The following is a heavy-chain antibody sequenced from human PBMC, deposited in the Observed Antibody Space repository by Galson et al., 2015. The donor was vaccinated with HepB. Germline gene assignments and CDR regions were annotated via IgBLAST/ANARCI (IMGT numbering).Heavy chain of an antibody. Sequence: SLRLSCAASGFTFSSYWMSWVRQAPGKGLEWVANIKQDGSEKYYVDSVKGRFTISRDNAKNSLYLQMNSLRAEDTAVYYCAKGATVHTFDYWGQGTLVTVSS. J-gene: IGHJ4*02. V-gene: IGHV3-7*03. CDR1: GFTFSSYW. CDR2: IKQDGSEK. D-gene: IGHD4-11*01. CDR3: AKGATVHTFDY.